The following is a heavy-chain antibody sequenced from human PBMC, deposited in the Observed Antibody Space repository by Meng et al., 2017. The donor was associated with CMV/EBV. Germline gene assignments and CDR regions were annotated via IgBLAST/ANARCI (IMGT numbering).Heavy chain of an antibody. D-gene: IGHD5-18*01. CDR2: ISSGGSTI. Sequence: GESLKISCAASGFTFSDYYMSWIRQAPGKGLEWVSYISSGGSTIYYADSVKGRFTISRDNAKNSLYLQMNSLRAEDTAVYYCARDSSKYSAMVPDSAFDIWGQGTMVTVSS. V-gene: IGHV3-11*01. CDR1: GFTFSDYY. J-gene: IGHJ3*02. CDR3: ARDSSKYSAMVPDSAFDI.